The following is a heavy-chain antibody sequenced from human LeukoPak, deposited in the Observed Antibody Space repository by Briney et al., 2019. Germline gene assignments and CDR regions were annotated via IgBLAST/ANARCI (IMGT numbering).Heavy chain of an antibody. CDR2: ISYDGSDK. D-gene: IGHD6-6*01. CDR3: ARDKGTSYLSSFDY. Sequence: GGSLRLSCAASGFTFSSYAMHWVRQAPGKGLEWVALISYDGSDKYYADSVKGRFTISRDNSKNTLYLQMRAADTAVYYCARDKGTSYLSSFDYWGQGTLVTVSS. J-gene: IGHJ4*02. V-gene: IGHV3-30*04. CDR1: GFTFSSYA.